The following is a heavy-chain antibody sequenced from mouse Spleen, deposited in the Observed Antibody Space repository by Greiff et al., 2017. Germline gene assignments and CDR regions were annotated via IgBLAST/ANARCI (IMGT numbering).Heavy chain of an antibody. J-gene: IGHJ3*01. CDR3: ARKEGDYDGFAY. CDR1: GFSLTSYG. V-gene: IGHV2-2*01. Sequence: VKVEESGPGLVQPSQSLSITCTVSGFSLTSYGVHWVRQSPGRGLEWLGVIWSGGSTDYNAAFISRLSISKDNSKSQVFFKMNSLQADDTAIYYCARKEGDYDGFAYWGQGTLVTVSA. D-gene: IGHD2-4*01. CDR2: IWSGGST.